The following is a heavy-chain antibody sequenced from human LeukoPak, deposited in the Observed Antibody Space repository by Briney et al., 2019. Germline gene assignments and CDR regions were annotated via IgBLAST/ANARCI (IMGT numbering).Heavy chain of an antibody. J-gene: IGHJ3*02. V-gene: IGHV4-61*02. CDR3: ARAEGLRDSSGYYYEYRGFEI. CDR2: IYTSGST. Sequence: SQTLSLTCTVSGGSISSGSYYWSWIRQPAGKGLDWIGRIYTSGSTEYNPSLKSRVTISVDTSKNQFSLKLTSVTAADTAVYYCARAEGLRDSSGYYYEYRGFEIWGQGTMVTVPS. D-gene: IGHD3-22*01. CDR1: GGSISSGSYY.